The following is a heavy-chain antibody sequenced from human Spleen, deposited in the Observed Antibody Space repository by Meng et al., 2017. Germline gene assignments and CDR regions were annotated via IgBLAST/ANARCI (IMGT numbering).Heavy chain of an antibody. CDR2: IYPGDSDT. CDR1: GYSFTTYW. J-gene: IGHJ4*02. D-gene: IGHD6-13*01. V-gene: IGHV5-51*01. CDR3: ARHQGIPAGGNYDY. Sequence: GESMMISCKSSGYSFTTYWIGWVRQMPGKGLEWMGIIYPGDSDTRYSPSFQGQVTISADKPISTAYLQWSSLKASGTAMYYCARHQGIPAGGNYDYWGQGTLVTVSS.